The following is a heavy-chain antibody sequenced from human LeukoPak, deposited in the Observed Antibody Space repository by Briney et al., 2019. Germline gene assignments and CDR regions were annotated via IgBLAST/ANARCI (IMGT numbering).Heavy chain of an antibody. Sequence: PSETLSLTCAVSGGSISSSNWWSWVRQPPEKGLEWIGEIYHSGSTNYNPSLKSRVTISVDKSKNQFSLKLSSVTAADTAVYYCARGALRYFDWLKKDYYYMDVWGKGTTVTISS. J-gene: IGHJ6*03. V-gene: IGHV4-4*02. CDR3: ARGALRYFDWLKKDYYYMDV. D-gene: IGHD3-9*01. CDR1: GGSISSSNW. CDR2: IYHSGST.